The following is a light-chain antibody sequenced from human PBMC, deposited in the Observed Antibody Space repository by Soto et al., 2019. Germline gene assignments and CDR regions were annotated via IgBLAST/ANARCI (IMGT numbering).Light chain of an antibody. Sequence: ASQTISSWLAWYQQKPGKAPKLLIYKASTLKSGVPSRFSGYGPGTEFALGLRCLHPGDFTLPFCEQYSCYAWRFGEGTKVDIK. CDR1: QTISSW. J-gene: IGKJ1*01. V-gene: IGKV1-5*03. CDR3: EQYSCYAWR. CDR2: KAS.